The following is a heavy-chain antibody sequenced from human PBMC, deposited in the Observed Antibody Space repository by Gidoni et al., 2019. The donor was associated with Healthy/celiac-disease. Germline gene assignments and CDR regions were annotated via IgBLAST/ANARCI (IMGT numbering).Heavy chain of an antibody. CDR1: GFTFSNYA. J-gene: IGHJ4*02. D-gene: IGHD2-21*02. Sequence: QVQLVESGGGVVQPGRSLRLSCAASGFTFSNYAMHWVRQAPGKGLEWVAVISYDGNNKYYADSVKGRFTISRDNSKNTLYLQMNSLRAEDTAVYYCASGRNLKVTATPFDYWGQGTLVTVSS. CDR2: ISYDGNNK. V-gene: IGHV3-30-3*01. CDR3: ASGRNLKVTATPFDY.